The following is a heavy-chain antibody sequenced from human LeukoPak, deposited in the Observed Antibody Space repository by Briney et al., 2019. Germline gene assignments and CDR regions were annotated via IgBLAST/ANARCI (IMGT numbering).Heavy chain of an antibody. D-gene: IGHD5-18*01. Sequence: SETLSPTCTVSGYSISSGYYWGWIRQPPGKGLEWIGSIYHSGSTYYNPSLKSRVTISVDTSKNQFSLKLSSVTAADTAVYYCARENTDPYYFDYWGQGTLVTVSS. CDR3: ARENTDPYYFDY. J-gene: IGHJ4*02. V-gene: IGHV4-38-2*02. CDR2: IYHSGST. CDR1: GYSISSGYY.